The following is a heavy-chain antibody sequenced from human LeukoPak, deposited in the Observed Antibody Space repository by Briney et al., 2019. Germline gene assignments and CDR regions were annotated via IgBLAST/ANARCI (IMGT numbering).Heavy chain of an antibody. J-gene: IGHJ3*02. CDR2: ISYDGSNK. CDR3: AKFDI. V-gene: IGHV3-30*04. CDR1: GFTFSSYA. Sequence: PGGSLRLSCAASGFTFSSYAMHWVRQAPGKGLEWVAVISYDGSNKYYADSVKGRLTISRDNSRTTLYLQIDGLRAEDTAVYYCAKFDIWGQGTMVTVSS.